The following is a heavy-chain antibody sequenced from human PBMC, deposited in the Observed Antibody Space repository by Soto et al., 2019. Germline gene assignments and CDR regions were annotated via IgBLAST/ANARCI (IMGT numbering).Heavy chain of an antibody. CDR1: GFAFTTKA. CDR3: TKVEGQCSGGQCFAQGVTYFDD. J-gene: IGHJ4*02. Sequence: ELKVLESGGALVRPGGSLRLSCAASGFAFTTKAMTWVRQAPGKGLEWVSSIDASGFNTYYADSVQGRFTISRDNSRNTDSLQMNSLRAEDTAVYYCTKVEGQCSGGQCFAQGVTYFDDWGQGTLVTVSS. V-gene: IGHV3-23*01. CDR2: IDASGFNT. D-gene: IGHD2-15*01.